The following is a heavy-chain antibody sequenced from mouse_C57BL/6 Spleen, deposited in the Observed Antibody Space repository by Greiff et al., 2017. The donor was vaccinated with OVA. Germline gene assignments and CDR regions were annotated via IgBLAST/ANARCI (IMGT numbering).Heavy chain of an antibody. CDR1: GYAFTNYL. J-gene: IGHJ1*03. CDR3: ESPTDEGEGYFDD. V-gene: IGHV1-54*01. CDR2: INPGSGGT. Sequence: QVQLQQSGAELVRPGTSVKVSCKASGYAFTNYLIEWVKQRPGQGLEWIGVINPGSGGTNYNEKFKGKATLTADKSSSTAYMQLSSLTSEDTAVYFWESPTDEGEGYFDDWGKGTTVTVSS.